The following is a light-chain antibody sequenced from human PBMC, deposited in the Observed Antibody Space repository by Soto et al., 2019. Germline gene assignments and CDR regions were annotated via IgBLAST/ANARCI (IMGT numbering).Light chain of an antibody. J-gene: IGLJ2*01. CDR2: SNN. Sequence: QSVLTQPPSASGTPGQRVTISCSGSSSNIGSNTVNWYQQLPGTAPKLLIYSNNQRPSGVPDRFSGSKSGTSASLAISGLQSEDEAYYYCAAWDDSLNGPPVVFGGGTKLTVL. V-gene: IGLV1-44*01. CDR1: SSNIGSNT. CDR3: AAWDDSLNGPPVV.